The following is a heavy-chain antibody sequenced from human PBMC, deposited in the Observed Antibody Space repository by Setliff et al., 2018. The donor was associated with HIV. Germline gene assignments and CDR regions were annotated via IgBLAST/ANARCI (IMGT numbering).Heavy chain of an antibody. Sequence: SETLSLTCSVSGGSLISGGYYWSWIRQHPGKGLEWIGYVYYTGKSYYNPSLESRISMSVDTSKNQFSLKLTSVTAAGTAIYYCARDLTSNSNCFEPWGQGTQVTVSS. CDR3: ARDLTSNSNCFEP. D-gene: IGHD4-4*01. J-gene: IGHJ5*02. CDR2: VYYTGKS. CDR1: GGSLISGGYY. V-gene: IGHV4-31*03.